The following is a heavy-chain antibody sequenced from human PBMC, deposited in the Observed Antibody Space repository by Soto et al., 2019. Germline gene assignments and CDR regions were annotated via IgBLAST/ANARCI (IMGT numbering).Heavy chain of an antibody. CDR1: GFTFSSYA. Sequence: EVQLLESGGGLVQPGGSLRLSCAASGFTFSSYAMSWVRQAPGKGLEWVSAISGSGGSTYYADSVKGRFTISRDNSKNTLYLQMNSLRAEDTAVYYCAKESPYCSSTSCDFDYWGQGTLVTVSS. V-gene: IGHV3-23*01. CDR2: ISGSGGST. D-gene: IGHD2-2*01. CDR3: AKESPYCSSTSCDFDY. J-gene: IGHJ4*02.